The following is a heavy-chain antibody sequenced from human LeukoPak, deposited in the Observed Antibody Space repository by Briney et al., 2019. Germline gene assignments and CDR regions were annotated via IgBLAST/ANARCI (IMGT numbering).Heavy chain of an antibody. CDR2: INYGGST. V-gene: IGHV4-39*01. Sequence: PSETLSLTCTVSGGSISSSSYYWGWIRQPPGKGLEWIGAINYGGSTYYNPSLKSRVTISVDTSKNQFSLKLISVTAADTALYYCARHPQLDYWGQGTLVTVSS. CDR1: GGSISSSSYY. J-gene: IGHJ4*02. CDR3: ARHPQLDY.